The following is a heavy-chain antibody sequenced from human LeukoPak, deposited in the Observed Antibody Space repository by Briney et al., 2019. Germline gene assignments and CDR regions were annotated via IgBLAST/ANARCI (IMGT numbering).Heavy chain of an antibody. Sequence: PGGSLRLSCAASGFTFSSYSMNWVRQAPGKGLEWVSSISSSSSYIYYADSVKGRFTISRDNAKNSLYLQMNSLRAEDTAVYYCARDKGITMVRGVSKYNWFDPWGQGTLVTVSS. D-gene: IGHD3-10*01. J-gene: IGHJ5*02. V-gene: IGHV3-21*01. CDR2: ISSSSSYI. CDR3: ARDKGITMVRGVSKYNWFDP. CDR1: GFTFSSYS.